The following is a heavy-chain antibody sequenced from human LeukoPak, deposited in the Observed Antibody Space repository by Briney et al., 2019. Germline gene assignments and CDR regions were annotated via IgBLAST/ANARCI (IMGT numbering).Heavy chain of an antibody. J-gene: IGHJ5*02. V-gene: IGHV4-34*01. Sequence: SETLSLTCAVYGGSFSGYYWSWIRQPPGKGLEWIGEINHSGSTNYNPSLKRRVTISVDTSKNQFSLKLSSVTAADTAVYYCVPYYYDSSGSWGQGTLVTVSS. D-gene: IGHD3-22*01. CDR3: VPYYYDSSGS. CDR1: GGSFSGYY. CDR2: INHSGST.